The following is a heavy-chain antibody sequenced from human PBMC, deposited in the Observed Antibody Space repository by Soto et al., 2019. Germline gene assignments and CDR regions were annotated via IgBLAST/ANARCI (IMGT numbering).Heavy chain of an antibody. J-gene: IGHJ4*02. CDR2: VSPNSGGA. D-gene: IGHD5-12*01. CDR1: GYTFTGYY. CDR3: ARANSGDDDEFDY. V-gene: IGHV1-2*02. Sequence: ASVKVSCKASGYTFTGYYVHWVRQAPGQGLEWMGWVSPNSGGADYAQKFQGRVTMTRDTSVSSAYMELSSLTSDDTAVYYCARANSGDDDEFDYWGQGTPVTVSS.